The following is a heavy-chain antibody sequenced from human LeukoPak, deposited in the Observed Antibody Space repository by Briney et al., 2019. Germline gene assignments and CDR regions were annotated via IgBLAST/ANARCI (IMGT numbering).Heavy chain of an antibody. CDR2: INWSGGST. V-gene: IGHV3-20*04. CDR1: GFAFDEHG. CDR3: ARAPIASPFYFDY. D-gene: IGHD2-15*01. J-gene: IGHJ4*02. Sequence: GGSLRLSCTASGFAFDEHGMSWVRHVPGKGLEWVSGINWSGGSTGYADPLRGRFTISRDNAKNSLYLQMDSLRAEDTALYYCARAPIASPFYFDYWGQGTLVTVSS.